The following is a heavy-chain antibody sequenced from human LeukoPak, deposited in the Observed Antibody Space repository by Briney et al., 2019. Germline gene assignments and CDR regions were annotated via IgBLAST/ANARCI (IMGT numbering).Heavy chain of an antibody. Sequence: SETLSLTCAVYGGSFSGYYWSWIRQPPGKGLEWIGEINHSGSTNYNPSLKSRVTMSIDMSENQFSLRLTSVTAADTAVYYCARVPPDYNDLHDALDLWGQGTVVTVSS. CDR2: INHSGST. V-gene: IGHV4-34*01. CDR3: ARVPPDYNDLHDALDL. CDR1: GGSFSGYY. J-gene: IGHJ3*01. D-gene: IGHD4-17*01.